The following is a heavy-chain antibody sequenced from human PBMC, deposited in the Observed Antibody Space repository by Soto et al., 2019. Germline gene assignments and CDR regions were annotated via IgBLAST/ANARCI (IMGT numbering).Heavy chain of an antibody. CDR2: IDTSSTFI. CDR1: GFTFNTYS. D-gene: IGHD5-12*01. CDR3: ARDGEYSDYENWYFDL. V-gene: IGHV3-21*04. Sequence: EVQLVESGGGLVKPGGSLRLSCAASGFTFNTYSMNWVRQAPGKGLEWVSSIDTSSTFIYYGGSLKGRFTTSRDNAKNSLYLQMNNLKAEDTAVYYCARDGEYSDYENWYFDLWGRGTLVTVSS. J-gene: IGHJ2*01.